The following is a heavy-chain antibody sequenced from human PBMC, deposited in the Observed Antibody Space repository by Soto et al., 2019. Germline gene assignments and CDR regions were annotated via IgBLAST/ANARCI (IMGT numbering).Heavy chain of an antibody. CDR1: GYTFTSYY. D-gene: IGHD2-15*01. Sequence: ASVKVSCKASGYTFTSYYMHWVRQAPGQGLEWMGIINPSGGSTSYAQKFQGRVTISVDTSKNQFSLKLSSVTAADTAVYYCARLNCSGGSCSLYYYYYMDVWGKGTTVTVSS. V-gene: IGHV1-46*01. J-gene: IGHJ6*03. CDR2: INPSGGST. CDR3: ARLNCSGGSCSLYYYYYMDV.